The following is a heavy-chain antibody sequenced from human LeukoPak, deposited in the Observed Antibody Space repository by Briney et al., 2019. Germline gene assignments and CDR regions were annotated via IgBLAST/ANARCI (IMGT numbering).Heavy chain of an antibody. D-gene: IGHD5-18*01. CDR3: TRDGRRTQLWHSPEGASDI. CDR1: GFTFSSYW. J-gene: IGHJ3*02. CDR2: IKKDGSEK. Sequence: GGSLRLSCAASGFTFSSYWMSWVRQAPGKGLEWVANIKKDGSEKYYVDSVKGRFTISRDNAKNSLYLQMNSLKTEDTAVYYCTRDGRRTQLWHSPEGASDIWGQGTMVTVSS. V-gene: IGHV3-7*03.